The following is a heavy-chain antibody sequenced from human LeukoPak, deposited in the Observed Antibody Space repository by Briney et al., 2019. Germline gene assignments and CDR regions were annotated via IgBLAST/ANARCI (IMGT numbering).Heavy chain of an antibody. CDR3: ARVIGSSWFYYYMDV. D-gene: IGHD6-13*01. J-gene: IGHJ6*03. Sequence: GGSLRLSCAASGFTFDDYAMHWVRQAPGKGLEWVSGISWDSGGIGYADSVKGRFTISRDNAKNSLYLQMNSLRAEDTALYYCARVIGSSWFYYYMDVWGKGTTVTVSS. V-gene: IGHV3-9*01. CDR2: ISWDSGGI. CDR1: GFTFDDYA.